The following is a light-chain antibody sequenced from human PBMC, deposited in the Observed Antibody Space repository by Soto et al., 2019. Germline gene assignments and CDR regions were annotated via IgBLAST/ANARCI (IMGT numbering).Light chain of an antibody. Sequence: EIVLTQSPGTLSLSPGERATLSCRASQSVSSSYLAWYQQKPGQAPRLLIYGASSRATGIPDRFSGSGSGTDFTLSISRLEPEDFAVYSCQQYGSSYMYTFGQGTKLEIK. CDR2: GAS. CDR1: QSVSSSY. J-gene: IGKJ2*01. CDR3: QQYGSSYMYT. V-gene: IGKV3-20*01.